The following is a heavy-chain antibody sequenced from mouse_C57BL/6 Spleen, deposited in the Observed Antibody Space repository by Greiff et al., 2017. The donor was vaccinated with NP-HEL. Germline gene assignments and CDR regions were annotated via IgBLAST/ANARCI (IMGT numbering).Heavy chain of an antibody. CDR3: ARPYYYGSSYPSYAMDY. Sequence: EVHLVESGGGLVKPGGSLKLSCAASGFTFSDYGMHWVRQAPEKGLEWVAYISSGSSTIYYADTVKGRFTISRDNAKNTLFLQMTSLRSEDTAMYYCARPYYYGSSYPSYAMDYWGQGTSVTVSS. CDR2: ISSGSSTI. CDR1: GFTFSDYG. D-gene: IGHD1-1*01. J-gene: IGHJ4*01. V-gene: IGHV5-17*01.